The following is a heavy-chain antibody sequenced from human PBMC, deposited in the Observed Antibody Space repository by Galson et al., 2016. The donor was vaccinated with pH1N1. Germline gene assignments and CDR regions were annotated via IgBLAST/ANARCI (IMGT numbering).Heavy chain of an antibody. CDR3: AREDCSSGPCPLDS. CDR1: GGSISSNDYY. V-gene: IGHV4-39*07. D-gene: IGHD2-15*01. J-gene: IGHJ4*02. CDR2: IYSSGST. Sequence: TLSLTCTVSGGSISSNDYYWTWIRQPPGKGLEWIGTIYSSGSTYDNPSPKSRVTISVDTSKNQFSLKLSSVTAADTAVYYCAREDCSSGPCPLDSWGQGTLVIVSS.